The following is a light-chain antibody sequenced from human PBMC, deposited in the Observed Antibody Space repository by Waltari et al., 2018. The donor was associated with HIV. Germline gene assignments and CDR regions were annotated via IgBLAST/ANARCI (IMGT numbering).Light chain of an antibody. Sequence: DIQLTQSPSFLSASVGDRVTITCRASQGISSYLAWYQQKPGKAPKLLIYTASTLQSGVPSRFSGSGSGTEFTLTISSLQPEDFATYYCQQYADLPLTFGGGTQVEIK. V-gene: IGKV1-9*01. CDR1: QGISSY. J-gene: IGKJ4*01. CDR3: QQYADLPLT. CDR2: TAS.